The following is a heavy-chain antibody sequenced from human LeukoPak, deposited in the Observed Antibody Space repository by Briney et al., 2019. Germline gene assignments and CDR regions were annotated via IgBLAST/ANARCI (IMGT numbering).Heavy chain of an antibody. V-gene: IGHV3-48*01. J-gene: IGHJ5*02. CDR2: ISSSSSTI. D-gene: IGHD6-19*01. CDR3: AKIRQWLVPSKAWFDP. Sequence: GGSLRLSCAASGFTFSSYSMNWVRQAPGKGLEWVSYISSSSSTIYYADSVKGRFTISRDNAKNSLYLQMNSLRAEDTAVYYCAKIRQWLVPSKAWFDPWGQGTLVTVSS. CDR1: GFTFSSYS.